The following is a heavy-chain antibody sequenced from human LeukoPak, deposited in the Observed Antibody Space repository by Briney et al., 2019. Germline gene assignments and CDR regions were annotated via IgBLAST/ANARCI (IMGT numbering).Heavy chain of an antibody. Sequence: ASVKVSRKASGYTFTGYYIYWVRQAPGKGLEWMGGFDPEDGETIYAQKFQGRVTMTEDTSTDTAYMELSSLRSEDTAVYYCAKLGYSSGWSPENIPNYYYYGMDVWGQGTTVTVSS. CDR2: FDPEDGET. J-gene: IGHJ6*02. CDR1: GYTFTGYY. CDR3: AKLGYSSGWSPENIPNYYYYGMDV. V-gene: IGHV1-24*01. D-gene: IGHD6-19*01.